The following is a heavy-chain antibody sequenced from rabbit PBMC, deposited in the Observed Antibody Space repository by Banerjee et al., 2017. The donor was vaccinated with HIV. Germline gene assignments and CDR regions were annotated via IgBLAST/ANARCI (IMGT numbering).Heavy chain of an antibody. CDR1: GFSFSSGYD. V-gene: IGHV1S40*01. Sequence: QSLEESGGGLVQPEGSLTLTCTASGFSFSSGYDMCWVRQAPGKGLEWIACIYDGDGNTYYANWAKGRFTISKTSSTTVTLQMTSLTAADTATYFCARDRIRGAGYAGDGYAMSLWGPGTLVTVS. CDR3: ARDRIRGAGYAGDGYAMSL. D-gene: IGHD6-1*01. CDR2: IYDGDGNT. J-gene: IGHJ4*01.